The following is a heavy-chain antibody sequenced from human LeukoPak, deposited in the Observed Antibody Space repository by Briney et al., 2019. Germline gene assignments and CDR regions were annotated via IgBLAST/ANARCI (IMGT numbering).Heavy chain of an antibody. V-gene: IGHV3-7*01. CDR3: ARDEGSIVPTD. CDR2: IKQDGSEK. Sequence: QAGGSLRLSCAASGFTFSTYWMNWVRQAPGKGLEWVANIKQDGSEKYYVDSVKGRFTISRDHAKNSLYLQMNSLRAEDTAVYYCARDEGSIVPTDWGQGTLVTVSS. J-gene: IGHJ4*02. CDR1: GFTFSTYW. D-gene: IGHD2-8*01.